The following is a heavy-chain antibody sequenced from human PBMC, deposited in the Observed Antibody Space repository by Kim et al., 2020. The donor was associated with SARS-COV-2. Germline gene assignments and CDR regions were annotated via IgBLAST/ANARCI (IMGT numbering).Heavy chain of an antibody. Sequence: SETLSLTCTVSGDSISSGSYYWSWIRQPAGQGLEWIGRIYTSENTNYNPSLKSRVTISVDTSKNQFSLKLSPVTAADTAMYYCARESPLLARYNWFDPWGQGTLVTVSS. J-gene: IGHJ5*02. D-gene: IGHD1-26*01. V-gene: IGHV4-61*02. CDR2: IYTSENT. CDR1: GDSISSGSYY. CDR3: ARESPLLARYNWFDP.